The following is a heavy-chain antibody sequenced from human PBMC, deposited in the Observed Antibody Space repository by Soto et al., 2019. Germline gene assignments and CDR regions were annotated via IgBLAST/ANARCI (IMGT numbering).Heavy chain of an antibody. CDR1: GGSISSGGYY. CDR2: IYYSGST. V-gene: IGHV4-31*03. Sequence: PSETLSLTCTVSGGSISSGGYYWSWIRQHPGKGLEWIGYIYYSGSTYYNPSLKSRVTISVDTSKNQFSLKLSSVTAADTAVYYCAREPDWLLSSRYYYYGMDVWGQGTTVTVSS. CDR3: AREPDWLLSSRYYYYGMDV. D-gene: IGHD3-9*01. J-gene: IGHJ6*02.